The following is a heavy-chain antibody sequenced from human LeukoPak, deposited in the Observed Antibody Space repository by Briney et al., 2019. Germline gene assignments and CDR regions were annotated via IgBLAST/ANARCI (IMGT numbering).Heavy chain of an antibody. Sequence: ASVKVSCKASGYTFTGYYMHWVRQAPGQGLEWMGWINPNSGGTNYAQKFQGRVTMTRDTSISTAYMELSRLRSDDTAVYYCAVGGDMVRGVIPHYYYYYYYMDVWGKGTTVTVSS. J-gene: IGHJ6*03. CDR3: AVGGDMVRGVIPHYYYYYYYMDV. V-gene: IGHV1-2*02. CDR2: INPNSGGT. D-gene: IGHD3-10*01. CDR1: GYTFTGYY.